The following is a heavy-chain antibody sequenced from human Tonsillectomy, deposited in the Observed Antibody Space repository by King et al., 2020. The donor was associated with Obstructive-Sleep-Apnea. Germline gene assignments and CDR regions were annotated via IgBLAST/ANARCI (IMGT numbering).Heavy chain of an antibody. J-gene: IGHJ5*02. CDR1: GGSFSGYY. D-gene: IGHD3-10*01. CDR2: IHQSGST. CDR3: ARGRGAQFDP. V-gene: IGHV4-34*01. Sequence: HVQLQQWGAGLLKPSETLSLTCAVYGGSFSGYYWSWVRQPPGKGLDWIGEIHQSGSTNSNPSLKGRVTISVDTSKSQFSLNLSSVTAADTAVYYCARGRGAQFDPWGQGTLVTVSS.